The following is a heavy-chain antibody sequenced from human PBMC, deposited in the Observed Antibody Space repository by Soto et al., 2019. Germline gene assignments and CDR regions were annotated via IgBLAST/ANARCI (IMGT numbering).Heavy chain of an antibody. D-gene: IGHD6-13*01. CDR1: EFSFDDYA. Sequence: GGSLRLSCAASEFSFDDYAMSWVRQAPGKGLEWVSSITYTGVSTYYADSVKGRFTISRDNSKDTLYLQMNSLRAEDTAIYYCAKASVWYPYFDSWGQGTLVTVSS. V-gene: IGHV3-23*01. CDR2: ITYTGVST. CDR3: AKASVWYPYFDS. J-gene: IGHJ4*02.